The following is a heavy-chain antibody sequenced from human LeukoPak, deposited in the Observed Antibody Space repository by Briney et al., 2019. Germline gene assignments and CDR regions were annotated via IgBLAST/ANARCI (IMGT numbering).Heavy chain of an antibody. CDR1: GYTFTGYY. CDR3: ARDSPYVDPDAFDI. Sequence: ASVMVSCKASGYTFTGYYMHWVRQAPGQGLEWMGWINPNSGGTNYAQKFQGRVTMTRDTSISTAYMELSRLRSDDTAVYYCARDSPYVDPDAFDIWGQGTMVTVSS. CDR2: INPNSGGT. J-gene: IGHJ3*02. V-gene: IGHV1-2*02. D-gene: IGHD3-16*01.